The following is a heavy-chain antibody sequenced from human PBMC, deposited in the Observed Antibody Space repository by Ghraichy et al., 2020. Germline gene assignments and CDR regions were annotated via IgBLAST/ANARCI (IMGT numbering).Heavy chain of an antibody. D-gene: IGHD3-16*01. CDR2: ISDVSGSS. V-gene: IGHV3-23*01. CDR1: GFTFGSYA. CDR3: AKDRVRVGVMTFDY. J-gene: IGHJ4*02. Sequence: GESLNISCAASGFTFGSYAMSWVRQAPGKGLEWVSAISDVSGSSYYADSVQGRFIISRHNSKNTLYLQMNSLRAEDTAIYYCAKDRVRVGVMTFDYWGRGTLVTVSS.